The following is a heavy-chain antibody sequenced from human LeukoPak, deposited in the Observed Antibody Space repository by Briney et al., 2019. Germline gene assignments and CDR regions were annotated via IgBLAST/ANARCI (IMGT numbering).Heavy chain of an antibody. CDR3: ARGYRYCGGGCYSW. Sequence: GASVKVSCKASEYTFTGYYMHWVRQAPGQGLEWMGWINPNSGGTNYAQKFQGRVTMTRDTSISTAYTELSRLRSDDTAVYYCARGYRYCGGGCYSWWGQGTLVTVSS. CDR1: EYTFTGYY. CDR2: INPNSGGT. D-gene: IGHD2-21*02. J-gene: IGHJ4*02. V-gene: IGHV1-2*02.